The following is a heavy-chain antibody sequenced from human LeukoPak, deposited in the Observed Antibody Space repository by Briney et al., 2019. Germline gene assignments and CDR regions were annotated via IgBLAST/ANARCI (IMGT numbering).Heavy chain of an antibody. V-gene: IGHV4-34*01. CDR3: ASCGTRDYSNV. CDR1: GGSFSGYY. Sequence: SETLSLXCAVYGGSFSGYYWHWIRQPPGKGLEWIGEIDHSGSTNYNPSLKSRVIISVDTSKNQFSLKMNFVTAADTAVYYCASCGTRDYSNVWGQGTLVIVSS. D-gene: IGHD4-11*01. CDR2: IDHSGST. J-gene: IGHJ4*02.